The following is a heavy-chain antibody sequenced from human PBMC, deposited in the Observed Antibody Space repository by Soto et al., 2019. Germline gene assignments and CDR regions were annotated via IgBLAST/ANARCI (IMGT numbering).Heavy chain of an antibody. V-gene: IGHV4-34*01. J-gene: IGHJ4*02. Sequence: QVQLQQWGAGLLKPSETLSLTCAVYGGSFSGYYWSWIRQPPGKGLEWIGEINHSGSTNYNPSLKSRVTISVDTSKNQFSLKLSSVAAADTAVYYCARGRGWYGWEGPHQDYWGQGTLVTVSP. D-gene: IGHD6-19*01. CDR2: INHSGST. CDR1: GGSFSGYY. CDR3: ARGRGWYGWEGPHQDY.